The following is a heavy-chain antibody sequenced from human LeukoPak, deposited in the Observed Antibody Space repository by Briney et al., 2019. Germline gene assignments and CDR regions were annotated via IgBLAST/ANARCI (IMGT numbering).Heavy chain of an antibody. V-gene: IGHV3-66*01. CDR2: IYSGGST. CDR1: GFTVSSNY. CDR3: ARDENYYDSSGYYYQNRHYYYYGMDV. J-gene: IGHJ6*02. D-gene: IGHD3-22*01. Sequence: GGSLRLSCAASGFTVSSNYMSWVRQAPGKGLEWVSVIYSGGSTYYADSVKGRFTISRDNSKNTLYLQMNSLRAEDTAVYYCARDENYYDSSGYYYQNRHYYYYGMDVWGQGTTVTVSS.